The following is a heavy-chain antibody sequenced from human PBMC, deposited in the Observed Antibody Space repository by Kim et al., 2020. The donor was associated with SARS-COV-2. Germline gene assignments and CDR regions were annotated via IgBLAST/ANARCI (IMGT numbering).Heavy chain of an antibody. J-gene: IGHJ4*02. D-gene: IGHD5-18*01. CDR1: GFTFSSYA. CDR3: ARGGIQLWEADY. Sequence: GGSLRLSCAASGFTFSSYAMHWVRQAPGKGLEWVAVISYDGSNKYYADSVKGRFTISRDNSKNTLYLQMNSLRAEDTAVYYCARGGIQLWEADYWGQGTL. V-gene: IGHV3-30-3*01. CDR2: ISYDGSNK.